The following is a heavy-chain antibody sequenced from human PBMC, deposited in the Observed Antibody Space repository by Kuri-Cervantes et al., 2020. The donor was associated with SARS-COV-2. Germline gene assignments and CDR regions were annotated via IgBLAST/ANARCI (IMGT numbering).Heavy chain of an antibody. J-gene: IGHJ4*02. V-gene: IGHV3-53*01. CDR3: ASGILYRWEGYFDY. CDR1: GFTVSSNY. CDR2: IYSGGST. Sequence: GGSLRLSCAASGFTVSSNYMSWVRQAPGKGLEWVSVIYSGGSTYYADSVKGRFTISRDNSKNTLYLQMNSLGAEDTAVYYCASGILYRWEGYFDYWGQGTLVTVSS. D-gene: IGHD2-15*01.